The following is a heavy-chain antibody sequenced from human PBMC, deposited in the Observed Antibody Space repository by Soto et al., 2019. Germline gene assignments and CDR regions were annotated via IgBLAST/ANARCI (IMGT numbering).Heavy chain of an antibody. Sequence: PSETLSLTCTVSGGSMNGYYWSWVRQPPGKGLEWIGYISYSGTTNYNPSLKSRFTISVDTSKSQFSLKLSSVTAADTAVYYCTREGRSFDYWGQGALVTVSS. CDR2: ISYSGTT. J-gene: IGHJ4*02. CDR1: GGSMNGYY. CDR3: TREGRSFDY. V-gene: IGHV4-59*01.